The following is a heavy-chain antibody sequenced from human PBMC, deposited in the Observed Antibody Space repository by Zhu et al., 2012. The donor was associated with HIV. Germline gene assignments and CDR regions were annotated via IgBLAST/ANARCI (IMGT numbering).Heavy chain of an antibody. V-gene: IGHV3-73*02. CDR1: GFPFSGSA. Sequence: EVQLVESGGGLVQPGGSLKLSCAASGFPFSGSALHWVRQASGKGLEWVGRIRTNANNYATSYDASLKGRFTISRDDSNNTAYLQMTSLKTEDTAVYYCTTGPSSGSSLKGDFWGQGTPGHRLL. CDR3: TTGPSSGSSLKGDF. J-gene: IGHJ4*02. CDR2: IRTNANNYAT. D-gene: IGHD2-15*01.